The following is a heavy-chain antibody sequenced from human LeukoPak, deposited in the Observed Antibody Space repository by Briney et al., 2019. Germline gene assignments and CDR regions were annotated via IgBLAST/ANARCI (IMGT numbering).Heavy chain of an antibody. D-gene: IGHD2-2*03. CDR3: ARERRGYWPDY. V-gene: IGHV4-59*01. Sequence: SETLSLTCTVSGGSISSYYWSWIRQPPGKGLEWIGYIYYSGSTNYNPSLKSRVTISVDTSKNQFSLKLSSVTAADTAVYYCARERRGYWPDYWGQGTLVTVSS. CDR2: IYYSGST. CDR1: GGSISSYY. J-gene: IGHJ4*02.